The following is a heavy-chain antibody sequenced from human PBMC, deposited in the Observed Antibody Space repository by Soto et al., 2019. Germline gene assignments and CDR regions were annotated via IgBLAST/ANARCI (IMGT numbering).Heavy chain of an antibody. CDR3: ARDIRGYCSGTSCYMVGY. CDR1: GFTFSTFW. J-gene: IGHJ4*02. Sequence: PGGSLRLSCAASGFTFSTFWMSWVRQAPGKGLEWVAVISYDGSNKYYADSVKGRFTISRDNSKNTLYLQMNSLRAEDTAVYYCARDIRGYCSGTSCYMVGYWGQGTLVTVSS. CDR2: ISYDGSNK. D-gene: IGHD2-2*03. V-gene: IGHV3-30-3*01.